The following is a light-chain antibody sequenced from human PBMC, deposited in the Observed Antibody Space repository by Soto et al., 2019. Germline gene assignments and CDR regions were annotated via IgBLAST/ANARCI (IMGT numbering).Light chain of an antibody. V-gene: IGKV3-20*01. J-gene: IGKJ1*01. CDR2: GAS. Sequence: EIVLTPSPGTLSLSQGERATLSCRASQSVSSSYLAWYQQKPGQAPRLLIYGASSRATGIPDRFSGSGSGTDFTLTISSLQPEDVATYYCQKYNSAPRTFGQGTKVDIK. CDR1: QSVSSSY. CDR3: QKYNSAPRT.